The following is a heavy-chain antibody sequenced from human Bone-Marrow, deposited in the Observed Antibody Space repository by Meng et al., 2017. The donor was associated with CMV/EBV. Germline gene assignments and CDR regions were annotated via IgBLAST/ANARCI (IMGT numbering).Heavy chain of an antibody. CDR2: INPSGGST. Sequence: ASVKVSCKASGYTFTSYYMHWVRQAPGQGLEWMGIINPSGGSTSYAQKFQGRVTMTRDTSTSTVYMELSSLRSEDTAVYYCARDCRDQLPQSDNWIDPWGQGTLVTVSS. CDR3: ARDCRDQLPQSDNWIDP. CDR1: GYTFTSYY. V-gene: IGHV1-46*01. J-gene: IGHJ5*02. D-gene: IGHD2-2*01.